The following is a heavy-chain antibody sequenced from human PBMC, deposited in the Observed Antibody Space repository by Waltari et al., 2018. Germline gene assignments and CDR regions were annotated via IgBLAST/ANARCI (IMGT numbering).Heavy chain of an antibody. CDR3: ARATYGSGSYYNAY. D-gene: IGHD3-10*01. CDR2: IWADGMKK. Sequence: QVQLVETGGGVVQPGRSLRLSCVASGFTFRCCGMHWVRQAPGKGLEWLAVIWADGMKKYYADSVKGRFTISRDYSKNTLYLQMNSLRSEDTAVYYCARATYGSGSYYNAYWGQGTLVTVSS. CDR1: GFTFRCCG. J-gene: IGHJ4*02. V-gene: IGHV3-33*01.